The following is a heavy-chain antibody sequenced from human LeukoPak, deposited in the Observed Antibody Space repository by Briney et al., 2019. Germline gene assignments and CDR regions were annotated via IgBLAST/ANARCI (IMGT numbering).Heavy chain of an antibody. CDR3: ARDGGGWTFFDY. D-gene: IGHD6-19*01. V-gene: IGHV3-7*04. J-gene: IGHJ4*02. CDR2: IKQDGSEK. CDR1: GFTFSNYW. Sequence: GGSLRVSCAASGFTFSNYWMSWVRQAPGKGLEGVANIKQDGSEKYFVGSVKGRFTISRDNAKNSVFLQMNSLRAEDTAVYYCARDGGGWTFFDYWGQGTPVTVSS.